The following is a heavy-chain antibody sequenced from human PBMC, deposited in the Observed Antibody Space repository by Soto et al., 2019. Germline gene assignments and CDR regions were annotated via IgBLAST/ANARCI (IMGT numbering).Heavy chain of an antibody. J-gene: IGHJ6*02. CDR1: GYTFTSYG. CDR3: ARASIAAAGTTAYYYYGMDV. D-gene: IGHD6-13*01. V-gene: IGHV1-18*04. CDR2: ISAYNGNT. Sequence: ASVKVSCKASGYTFTSYGISWVRQAPGQGLEWMGWISAYNGNTNYAQKLQGGVTMTTDTSTSTAYMELRSLRSDDTAVYYCARASIAAAGTTAYYYYGMDVWGQGITVTVSS.